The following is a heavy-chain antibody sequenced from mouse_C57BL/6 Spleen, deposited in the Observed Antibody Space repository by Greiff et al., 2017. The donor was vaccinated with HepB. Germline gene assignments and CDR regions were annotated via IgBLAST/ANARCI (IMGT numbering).Heavy chain of an antibody. Sequence: VHVKQSGAELVRPGASVKLSCTASGFNIKDDYMHWVKQRPEQGLEWIGWIDPENGDTEYASKFQGKATITADTSSNTAYLQLSSLTSEDTAVYYCTTDSNWFAYWGQGTLVTVSA. CDR2: IDPENGDT. J-gene: IGHJ3*01. CDR3: TTDSNWFAY. V-gene: IGHV14-4*01. CDR1: GFNIKDDY. D-gene: IGHD2-5*01.